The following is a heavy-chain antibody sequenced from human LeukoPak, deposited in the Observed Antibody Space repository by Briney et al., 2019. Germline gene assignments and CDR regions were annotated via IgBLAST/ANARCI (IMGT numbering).Heavy chain of an antibody. V-gene: IGHV7-4-1*02. CDR1: GYTFTSYA. CDR3: ARDIDYYDSSGYYSDAFDI. D-gene: IGHD3-22*01. CDR2: INTHTGNP. Sequence: ASVKVSCKASGYTFTSYAMNWVRQAPGQGLEWMGWINTHTGNPTYAQGFTGRFVFSLDTSVSTAYLQISSLKAEDTAVYYCARDIDYYDSSGYYSDAFDIWGQGTMVTVSS. J-gene: IGHJ3*02.